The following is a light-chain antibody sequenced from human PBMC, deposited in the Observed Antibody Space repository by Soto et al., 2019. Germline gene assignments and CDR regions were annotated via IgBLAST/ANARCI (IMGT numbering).Light chain of an antibody. CDR1: HDIGNY. V-gene: IGKV1-33*01. CDR3: QQYDNMPLT. Sequence: DTQMTQSPSALSASVGDRVTITCQASHDIGNYLNWYQQKPGTAPALLIYDAYTLERGVPTRFSGSGFGTDFSFTINSLQPEDIATYYCQQYDNMPLTFGGGTKLEIK. J-gene: IGKJ4*01. CDR2: DAY.